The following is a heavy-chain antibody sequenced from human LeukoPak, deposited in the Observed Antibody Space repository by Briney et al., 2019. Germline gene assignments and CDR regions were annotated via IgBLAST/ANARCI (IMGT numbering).Heavy chain of an antibody. V-gene: IGHV3-30*02. CDR3: AKVTTRPSDFDY. Sequence: GGSLRLSCAASGFTFSDYSMNWVRQAPGKGLEWVAFIRYDGSNKYYADSVKGRFTISRDNSKNTLYLQMNSLRAEDTAVYYCAKVTTRPSDFDYWGQGTLVTVSS. CDR1: GFTFSDYS. J-gene: IGHJ4*02. CDR2: IRYDGSNK. D-gene: IGHD4-11*01.